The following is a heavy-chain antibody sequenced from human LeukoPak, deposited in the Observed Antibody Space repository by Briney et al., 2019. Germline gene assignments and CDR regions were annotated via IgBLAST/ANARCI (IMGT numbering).Heavy chain of an antibody. D-gene: IGHD3-22*01. CDR2: ISGSGGST. J-gene: IGHJ2*01. CDR3: ARAFFYSSGYANWYFDL. CDR1: GFTFSSYA. Sequence: GGSLRLSCAASGFTFSSYAMSWVRQAPGKGLEWVSAISGSGGSTYYADSVKGRFTISRDNSKNTLYLQMNSLRAEDTAVYYCARAFFYSSGYANWYFDLWGRGTLVTVSS. V-gene: IGHV3-23*01.